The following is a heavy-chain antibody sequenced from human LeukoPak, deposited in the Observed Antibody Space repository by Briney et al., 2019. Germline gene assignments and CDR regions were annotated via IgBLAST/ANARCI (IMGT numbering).Heavy chain of an antibody. J-gene: IGHJ4*02. CDR2: IYYSGST. CDR1: GGSISSSSYS. V-gene: IGHV4-39*01. D-gene: IGHD3-22*01. CDR3: AGQSYYYDSSGYYFRVIDY. Sequence: SETLSLTCTVSGGSISSSSYSWGWIRQPPGKGLEWIGSIYYSGSTYYNPSLKSRVTISVDTSKNQFSLKLSSVTAADTAVYYCAGQSYYYDSSGYYFRVIDYWGQGTLVTVSS.